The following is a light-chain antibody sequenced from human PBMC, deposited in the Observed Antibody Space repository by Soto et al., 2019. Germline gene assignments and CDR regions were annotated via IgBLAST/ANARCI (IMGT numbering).Light chain of an antibody. V-gene: IGLV2-23*01. Sequence: QSALTQPASVSGSPGQSITISCTGTSSDVGSYNLVSWYQQHPGKAPKLMIYEGSKRSSGVSNRFSGSKSGNTASLTISGLQAEDEADYYCCSYAGSSTLNVVFGGGTQLTVL. CDR2: EGS. J-gene: IGLJ2*01. CDR3: CSYAGSSTLNVV. CDR1: SSDVGSYNL.